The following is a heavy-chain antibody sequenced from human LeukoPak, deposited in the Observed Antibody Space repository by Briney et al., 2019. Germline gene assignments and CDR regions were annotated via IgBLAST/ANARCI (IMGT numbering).Heavy chain of an antibody. Sequence: SETLSLTCTVSGGSISSGDYYWSWIRQPPGKGLEWIGYIYYSGSTYYNPSLKSRVTISVDTSKNQFSLKLSSVTAADTAVYYCARALVGATTFDYWGQGTLVTVSS. J-gene: IGHJ4*02. CDR1: GGSISSGDYY. CDR2: IYYSGST. CDR3: ARALVGATTFDY. V-gene: IGHV4-30-4*01. D-gene: IGHD1-26*01.